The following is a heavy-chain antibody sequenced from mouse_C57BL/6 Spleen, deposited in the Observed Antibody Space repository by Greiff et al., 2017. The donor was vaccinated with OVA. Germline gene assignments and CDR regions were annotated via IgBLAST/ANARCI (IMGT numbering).Heavy chain of an antibody. CDR1: GFTFTDYY. CDR3: ARWWDSSGYLDY. Sequence: EVQLVASGGGLVQPGGSLSLSCAASGFTFTDYYMSWVRQPPGKALEWLGFIRNKANGYTTEYSASVKGRFTISRDNSQSILYLQMNDLRAEDSATYYCARWWDSSGYLDYWGQGTTLTVSS. J-gene: IGHJ2*01. D-gene: IGHD3-2*02. CDR2: IRNKANGYTT. V-gene: IGHV7-3*01.